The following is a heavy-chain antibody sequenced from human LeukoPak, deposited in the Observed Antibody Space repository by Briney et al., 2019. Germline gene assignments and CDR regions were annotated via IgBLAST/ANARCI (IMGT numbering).Heavy chain of an antibody. CDR2: IKSKSDGGTT. V-gene: IGHV3-15*01. J-gene: IGHJ6*02. CDR3: TSRSSWSYYYYGMDV. CDR1: GFTFSNAW. Sequence: PGGSLRLSCAASGFTFSNAWMSWVRQAPGKGLEWVGRIKSKSDGGTTDYAATVKGRFTISRDDSKNTLYLQMNSLTTEDTAVYYCTSRSSWSYYYYGMDVWGQGTTVTVSS. D-gene: IGHD6-13*01.